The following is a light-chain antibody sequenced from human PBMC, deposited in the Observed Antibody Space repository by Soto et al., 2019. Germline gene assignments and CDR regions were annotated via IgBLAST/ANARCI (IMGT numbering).Light chain of an antibody. CDR1: QGISSY. V-gene: IGKV1-8*01. J-gene: IGKJ1*01. CDR2: AAS. Sequence: AIRMTQSPSSFSASTGDRATITCRASQGISSYLAWYQQKPGKAPKLLIYAASTSQSGVPARFSGSGSGTDITLTISCLQSEDFATYYCQQYDSYPHTFGQGTKVEIK. CDR3: QQYDSYPHT.